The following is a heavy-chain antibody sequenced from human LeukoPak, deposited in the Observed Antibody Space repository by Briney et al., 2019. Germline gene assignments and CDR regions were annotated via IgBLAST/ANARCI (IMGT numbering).Heavy chain of an antibody. CDR3: VRDLPMTTVTFDY. D-gene: IGHD4-17*01. CDR1: GFTFSSYS. Sequence: PGGSLRLSCAASGFTFSSYSMNWVRQAPGKGLEWVSYISSSSSTIYYADSVKGRFTISRDNAKNSLYLQVNSLRAEDTAVYYCVRDLPMTTVTFDYWGQGTLVTVSS. V-gene: IGHV3-48*01. CDR2: ISSSSSTI. J-gene: IGHJ4*02.